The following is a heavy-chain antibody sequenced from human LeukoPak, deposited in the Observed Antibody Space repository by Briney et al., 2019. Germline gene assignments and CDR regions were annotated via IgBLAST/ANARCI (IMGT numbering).Heavy chain of an antibody. Sequence: GGSLRLSCAASGFTFSSYAMSWVRQAPGKGLEWVSAISGSGGSTYYADSAKGRFTISRDNSKNTLYLQMNSLRAEDTAVYYCAKDHAWLVLGTFDYWGQGTLVTVSS. CDR1: GFTFSSYA. D-gene: IGHD6-19*01. CDR3: AKDHAWLVLGTFDY. J-gene: IGHJ4*02. CDR2: ISGSGGST. V-gene: IGHV3-23*01.